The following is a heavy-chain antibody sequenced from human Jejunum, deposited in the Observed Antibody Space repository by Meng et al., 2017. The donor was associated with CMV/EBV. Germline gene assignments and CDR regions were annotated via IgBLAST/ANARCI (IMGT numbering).Heavy chain of an antibody. CDR1: GFTFRTYP. Sequence: SGFTFRTYPMAWVRQAPGKGLEWVSGITDSGGSTNYADSVKGRFTISRDNSKNTLYLQMNSLRAEDTAVYYCAKGRAGSTSCFDYWGQGTLVTVSS. CDR3: AKGRAGSTSCFDY. D-gene: IGHD2-2*01. CDR2: ITDSGGST. J-gene: IGHJ4*02. V-gene: IGHV3-23*01.